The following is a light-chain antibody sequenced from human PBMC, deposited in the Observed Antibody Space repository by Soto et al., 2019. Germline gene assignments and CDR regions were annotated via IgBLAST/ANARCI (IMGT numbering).Light chain of an antibody. J-gene: IGKJ2*01. CDR2: DAS. CDR1: QSVSRY. CDR3: QQRSTWPYT. Sequence: EIVLTQSPATLSLYPGERAALSCRASQSVSRYLAWYQQKPGQAPRLLIYDASTRATGIPAKFSGSGSGTDFTLTISSLEPEDFAIYYCQQRSTWPYTFGQGTKVEIK. V-gene: IGKV3-11*01.